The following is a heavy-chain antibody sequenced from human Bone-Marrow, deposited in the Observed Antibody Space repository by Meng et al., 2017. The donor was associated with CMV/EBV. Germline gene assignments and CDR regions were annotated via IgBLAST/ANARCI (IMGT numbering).Heavy chain of an antibody. Sequence: QLTLKESGSTLMRPTQNLPLSCTGSRFSLSTTGVGLDWIRKPPGKALELLALNYWDDDKRYSPSLKNRLTITKDTSKNQVILTMTNMDPVDTGTYYCAHRITYYRGAFDFWGQGTLVTVSS. D-gene: IGHD3-3*01. CDR1: RFSLSTTGVG. CDR3: AHRITYYRGAFDF. J-gene: IGHJ4*02. CDR2: NYWDDDK. V-gene: IGHV2-5*02.